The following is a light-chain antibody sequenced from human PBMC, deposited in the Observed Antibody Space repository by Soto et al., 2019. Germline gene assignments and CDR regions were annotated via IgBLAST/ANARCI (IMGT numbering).Light chain of an antibody. CDR1: QSVNSN. CDR2: GAS. Sequence: EIVMTQSPATLSVSPGERATLSCRASQSVNSNLAWYQQKPGQAPRLLIYGASTRATGIPARFSGSGSGTEFTLTISSLQSEDFAVYYCHQYNNWPPYTFGQGTKLDIK. CDR3: HQYNNWPPYT. V-gene: IGKV3-15*01. J-gene: IGKJ2*01.